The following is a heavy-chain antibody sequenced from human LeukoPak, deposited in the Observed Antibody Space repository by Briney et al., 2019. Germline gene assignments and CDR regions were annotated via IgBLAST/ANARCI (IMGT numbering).Heavy chain of an antibody. V-gene: IGHV3-33*01. D-gene: IGHD5-18*01. Sequence: GRSLRLSCAASGFTFSNYGMHWVRQAPGKGLEWVAVIWYDGSNKYYGDSVKGRFTISRDNSKNTLYLQMNSLRAEDTAVYYCARARGYSEDAFDIWGQGTMVTVSS. CDR2: IWYDGSNK. J-gene: IGHJ3*02. CDR1: GFTFSNYG. CDR3: ARARGYSEDAFDI.